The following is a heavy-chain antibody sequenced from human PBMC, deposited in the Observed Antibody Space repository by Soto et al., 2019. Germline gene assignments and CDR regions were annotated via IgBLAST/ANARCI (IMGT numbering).Heavy chain of an antibody. CDR1: GGTFSSYA. V-gene: IGHV1-69*12. J-gene: IGHJ6*02. D-gene: IGHD1-20*01. Sequence: QVQLVQSGAEVKKPESSVKVSCKASGGTFSSYAISWVRQAPGQGLEWMGGIIPIFGTANYAQKFQGRVTITADESTSTAYMELSSLRSEDTAVYYCARSITGTVSYYYGMDVWGQGTTVTVSS. CDR2: IIPIFGTA. CDR3: ARSITGTVSYYYGMDV.